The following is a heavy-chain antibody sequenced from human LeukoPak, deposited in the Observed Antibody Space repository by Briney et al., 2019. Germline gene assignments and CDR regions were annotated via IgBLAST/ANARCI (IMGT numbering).Heavy chain of an antibody. D-gene: IGHD2-15*01. CDR1: GFTFSSYW. CDR2: IKQDGSEK. CDR3: ARNPVSGGSPYFDY. Sequence: PGGSLRLSCAASGFTFSSYWMSWVRQAPGKGLEWVANIKQDGSEKYYVDSVKGRFTISRDNSKNTLYLQMNSLRAEDTAVYYCARNPVSGGSPYFDYWGQGTLVTVSS. J-gene: IGHJ4*02. V-gene: IGHV3-7*01.